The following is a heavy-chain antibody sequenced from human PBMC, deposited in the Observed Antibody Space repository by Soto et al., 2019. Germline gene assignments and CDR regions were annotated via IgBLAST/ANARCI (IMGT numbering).Heavy chain of an antibody. CDR3: AADGIVGTDVGVQYAEF. D-gene: IGHD2-15*01. CDR2: ITPTLGIP. J-gene: IGHJ4*02. CDR1: GGTFSRNP. Sequence: QMLLVQSGAEVRQPGSSVRVSCKASGGTFSRNPFSWVRRAPGQGLEWLGGITPTLGIPFYGQKFQGRVTITADESTSAVYTERRSLRSEDAALDYCAADGIVGTDVGVQYAEFWGQGTLVTVSA. V-gene: IGHV1-69*01.